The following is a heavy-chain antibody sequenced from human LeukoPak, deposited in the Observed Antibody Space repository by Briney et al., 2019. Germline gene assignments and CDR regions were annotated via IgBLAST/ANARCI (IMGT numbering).Heavy chain of an antibody. CDR1: VYTFTSYG. D-gene: IGHD6-19*01. Sequence: ASVRVSSTASVYTFTSYGISWGRQAPGQGVEWMGWISAYNGNTNYAQKLQGRVTMTTDTSTSTAYMELRSLRSDDTAVYYCARWGSGWYYVDYWGQGTLVTVSS. CDR3: ARWGSGWYYVDY. CDR2: ISAYNGNT. V-gene: IGHV1-18*01. J-gene: IGHJ4*02.